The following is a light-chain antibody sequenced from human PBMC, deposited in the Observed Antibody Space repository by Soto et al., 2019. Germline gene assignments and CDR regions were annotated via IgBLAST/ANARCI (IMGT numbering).Light chain of an antibody. J-gene: IGKJ2*01. CDR1: QSISSW. CDR2: KAS. V-gene: IGKV1-5*03. CDR3: QQYNSYSRYT. Sequence: DIQMTQSPSTLSASVGDRVTITCRASQSISSWLAWYQQKPGKAPKLLIYKASSLKTGVPSRFSGSGSGTEFTITISSLQADDVATYYCQQYNSYSRYTFGQGTKLEIK.